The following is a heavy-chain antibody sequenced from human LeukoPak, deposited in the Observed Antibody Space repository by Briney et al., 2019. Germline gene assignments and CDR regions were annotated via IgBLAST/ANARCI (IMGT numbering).Heavy chain of an antibody. J-gene: IGHJ4*02. CDR2: IYPRDGST. CDR1: GYTFTSNY. Sequence: ASVKVSCKASGYTFTSNYIHWVRQAPGQGLEWMGMIYPRDGSTSYAQKFQGRVTVTRDTSTSTVHMELRSLRSDDTAVYYCARDGAYGDYEGSMGYFDYWGQGTLVTVSS. D-gene: IGHD4-17*01. CDR3: ARDGAYGDYEGSMGYFDY. V-gene: IGHV1-46*01.